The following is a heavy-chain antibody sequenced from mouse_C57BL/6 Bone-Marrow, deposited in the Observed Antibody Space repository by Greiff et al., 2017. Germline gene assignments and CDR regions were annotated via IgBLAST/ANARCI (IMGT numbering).Heavy chain of an antibody. D-gene: IGHD1-1*01. CDR3: ARRVVDWYFDV. J-gene: IGHJ1*03. V-gene: IGHV5-6*01. CDR1: GFTFSSYG. CDR2: ISSGGSYT. Sequence: EVQWVESGGDLVKPGGSLKLSCAASGFTFSSYGMSWVRQTPDKRLEWVATISSGGSYTYYPDSVKGRFTISRDNAKNTLYLQMSSLKSEDTAMYYCARRVVDWYFDVWGTGTTVTVSS.